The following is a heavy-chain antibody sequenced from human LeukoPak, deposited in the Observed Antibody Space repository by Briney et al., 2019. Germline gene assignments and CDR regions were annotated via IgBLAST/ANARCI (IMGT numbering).Heavy chain of an antibody. D-gene: IGHD2/OR15-2a*01. J-gene: IGHJ5*01. Sequence: DPGGSLRLSCETPGFTFYTYWMTWLWRAPWKGLECVATISQDGSETYDVDSLKARFPSSRDNSKNSLSLQMKSLRADDPAVFYCTVYFPAETHKRDVRLGSCGQGTLVTVSS. V-gene: IGHV3-7*01. CDR3: TVYFPAETHKRDVRLGS. CDR1: GFTFYTYW. CDR2: ISQDGSET.